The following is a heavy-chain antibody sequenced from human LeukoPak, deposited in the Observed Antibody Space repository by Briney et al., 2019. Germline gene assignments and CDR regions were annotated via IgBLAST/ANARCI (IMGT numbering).Heavy chain of an antibody. V-gene: IGHV3-30*02. Sequence: PGGSLRLSCAASGFTFSSYGMHWVRQAPGKGLEWVAFIRYDGSNKYYADSVKGRFTISRDNSKNTLYLQMNSLRAEDTAVYYCARVYCSSTSCPEIKLYYYYYYMDVWGKGTTVTISS. J-gene: IGHJ6*03. CDR2: IRYDGSNK. CDR3: ARVYCSSTSCPEIKLYYYYYYMDV. D-gene: IGHD2-2*01. CDR1: GFTFSSYG.